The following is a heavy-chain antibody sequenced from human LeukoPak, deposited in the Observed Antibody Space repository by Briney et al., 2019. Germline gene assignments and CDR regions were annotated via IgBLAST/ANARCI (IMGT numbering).Heavy chain of an antibody. CDR2: IYYSGST. CDR3: ARQDRGGVTNNWFDP. Sequence: SETLSLTCTVSGGSISSSSYYWGWIRQPPGKGLEWIGSIYYSGSTYYNPSLKSRVTISVVTSKNQFSLKLSSVTAADTAVYYCARQDRGGVTNNWFDPWGQGTLVTVSS. CDR1: GGSISSSSYY. J-gene: IGHJ5*02. D-gene: IGHD3-16*01. V-gene: IGHV4-39*01.